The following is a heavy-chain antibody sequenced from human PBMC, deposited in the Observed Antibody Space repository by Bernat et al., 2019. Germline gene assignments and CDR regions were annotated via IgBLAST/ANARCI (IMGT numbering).Heavy chain of an antibody. CDR2: IDPSDSYT. D-gene: IGHD6-6*01. J-gene: IGHJ6*03. CDR1: GYSFTSYW. Sequence: EVQLVQSGAEVKKPGESLRISCKGSGYSFTSYWISWVRQMPGKGLEWMGRIDPSDSYTNYSPSFQGHVTISADKSISTAYLQWSSLKASDTAMYYCARDGADSSSSSYYYYYYMDVWDKGTTVTVSS. CDR3: ARDGADSSSSSYYYYYYMDV. V-gene: IGHV5-10-1*01.